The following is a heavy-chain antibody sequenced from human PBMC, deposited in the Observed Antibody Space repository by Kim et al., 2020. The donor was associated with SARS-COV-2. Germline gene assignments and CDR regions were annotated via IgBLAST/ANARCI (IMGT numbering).Heavy chain of an antibody. CDR2: ISYDGSNK. J-gene: IGHJ6*02. CDR3: ARDHVWDYGYNYFYYYYGMDV. Sequence: GGSLRLSCAASGFTFSSYAMHWVRQAPGKGLEWVAVISYDGSNKYYADSVKGRFTISRDNSKNTLYLQMNSLRAEDTAVYYCARDHVWDYGYNYFYYYYGMDVWGQGTTVTVSS. D-gene: IGHD5-12*01. V-gene: IGHV3-30*04. CDR1: GFTFSSYA.